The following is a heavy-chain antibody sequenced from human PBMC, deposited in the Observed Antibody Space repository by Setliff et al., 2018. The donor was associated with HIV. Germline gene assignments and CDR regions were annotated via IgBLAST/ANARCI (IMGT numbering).Heavy chain of an antibody. CDR2: IWYDGSNK. J-gene: IGHJ4*02. CDR1: GFTFSSYA. CDR3: ATEPKVTIFYY. Sequence: PGGSLRLSCAASGFTFSSYAMNWVRQAPGKGLEWVAVIWYDGSNKYYADSVKGRFTISRDNSKNTLYLQINNLAVEDTSVYYCATEPKVTIFYYWGQGALVTVSS. V-gene: IGHV3-33*08. D-gene: IGHD3-3*02.